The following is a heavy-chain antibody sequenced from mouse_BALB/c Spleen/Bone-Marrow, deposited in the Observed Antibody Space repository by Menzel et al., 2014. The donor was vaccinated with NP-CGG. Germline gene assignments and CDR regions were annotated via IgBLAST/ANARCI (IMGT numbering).Heavy chain of an antibody. Sequence: QVQLKDSGPGLVAPSQSLSITCTVSGFSLTSYGVHWVRRPPGKGLEWLGVKWAGGTTSYNSALMSRLSISRDNSKSQVFLKMNSLQTDDTAIYYCARTGTKDYFDYWGQGTTLTVSS. D-gene: IGHD4-1*01. CDR1: GFSLTSYG. CDR3: ARTGTKDYFDY. V-gene: IGHV2-9*02. J-gene: IGHJ2*01. CDR2: KWAGGTT.